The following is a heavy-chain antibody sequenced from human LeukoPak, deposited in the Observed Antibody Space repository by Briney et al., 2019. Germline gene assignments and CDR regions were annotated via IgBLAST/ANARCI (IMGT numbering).Heavy chain of an antibody. J-gene: IGHJ3*02. D-gene: IGHD3-22*01. V-gene: IGHV4-61*02. CDR1: GGSISSGSYY. CDR2: IYTSGST. CDR3: ARGPYSYDSSGAFDI. Sequence: SETLSLTCTVSGGSISSGSYYWSWIRQPAGKGLEWIGRIYTSGSTNYNPSLKSRVTISVDTSKNQFSLKLSSVTAADTAVYFCARGPYSYDSSGAFDIWGQGTMVTVSS.